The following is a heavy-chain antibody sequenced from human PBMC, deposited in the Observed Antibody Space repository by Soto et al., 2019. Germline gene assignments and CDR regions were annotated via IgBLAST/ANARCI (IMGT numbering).Heavy chain of an antibody. Sequence: LRLSFAASGFTFRGSSMHWVRQAAGKVLEWGGRSRSKVNSYATAYAASVECRFIISRDDSKNTTYLQMNSLKTEDTAVYYCTRRGTYRWASGIGYWCQGTLVSVSS. CDR3: TRRGTYRWASGIGY. V-gene: IGHV3-73*01. D-gene: IGHD3-16*02. CDR1: GFTFRGSS. CDR2: SRSKVNSYAT. J-gene: IGHJ4*02.